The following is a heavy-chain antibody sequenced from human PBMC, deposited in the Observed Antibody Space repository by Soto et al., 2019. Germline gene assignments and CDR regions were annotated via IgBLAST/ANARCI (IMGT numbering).Heavy chain of an antibody. D-gene: IGHD2-2*01. J-gene: IGHJ6*03. CDR1: GFTFSNHW. CDR3: ARDSAYCRSTGCYLSYYYYMDV. V-gene: IGHV3-7*01. Sequence: EVQVVESGGGLVQPGGSLRLSCAASGFTFSNHWMTWVRQAPGKGLEWVANIKQDGSEKYYVDSVKGRFTLSRDNAKNSLYLQMNSLRAEDTAVYYCARDSAYCRSTGCYLSYYYYMDVWGKGTTVTVSS. CDR2: IKQDGSEK.